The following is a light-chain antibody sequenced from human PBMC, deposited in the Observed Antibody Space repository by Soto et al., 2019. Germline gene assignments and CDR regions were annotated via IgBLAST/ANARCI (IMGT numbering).Light chain of an antibody. CDR2: DTS. CDR1: QNVHSN. V-gene: IGKV3-15*01. J-gene: IGKJ4*01. CDR3: QQYNNWPLT. Sequence: EVVMTQSPATLSVSPGDGATLSCRASQNVHSNLAWYQQKPGQAPRLLIYDTSTRATDIPFKFSGGGSGTEFTLTSSSRQSEDFAVYYCQQYNNWPLTFGGGNKVEIK.